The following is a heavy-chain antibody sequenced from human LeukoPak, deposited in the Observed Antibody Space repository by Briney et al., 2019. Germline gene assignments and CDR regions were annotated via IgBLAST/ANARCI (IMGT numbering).Heavy chain of an antibody. V-gene: IGHV1-18*01. CDR2: ISAYNRNT. Sequence: ASVKVSCKASGYTFTNYGISWVRQAPGQGLEWMGWISAYNRNTNYAQKFQDRVTMTTDSSTTTAYMELRSLTSDDTALYYCARDTAVAYYGMDVWGQGTTVTVSS. D-gene: IGHD5-18*01. J-gene: IGHJ6*02. CDR1: GYTFTNYG. CDR3: ARDTAVAYYGMDV.